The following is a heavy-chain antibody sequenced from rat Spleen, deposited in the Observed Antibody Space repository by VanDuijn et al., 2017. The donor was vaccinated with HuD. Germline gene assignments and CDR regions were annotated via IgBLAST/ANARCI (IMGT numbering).Heavy chain of an antibody. CDR2: ISYSGST. CDR3: ARSLGRVYNNYFDY. D-gene: IGHD1-10*01. CDR1: VYSITSSYK. Sequence: EVQLQESGPGLVKPSQSLSLTCSVTVYSITSSYKWTWIRKFPGNKLEWMGYISYSGSTNYNPSHRSRITINRDTSKNQFFLHLNSVTTEDTATYYCARSLGRVYNNYFDYWGQGVMVTVSS. V-gene: IGHV3-3*01. J-gene: IGHJ2*01.